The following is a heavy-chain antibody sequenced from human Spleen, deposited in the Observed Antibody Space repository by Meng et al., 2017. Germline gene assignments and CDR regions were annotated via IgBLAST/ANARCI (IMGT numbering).Heavy chain of an antibody. J-gene: IGHJ4*02. D-gene: IGHD3-9*01. V-gene: IGHV3-49*03. Sequence: GESLKISCTGSGFTFGDFHMSWFRQAPGKGLEWVGFIRSKLYGETTEFAASVKGRFSISRDDSKSIAYLQMNSLKTEDTAVYYCSRVTEESTGYYYFDYWGQGALVTVSS. CDR1: GFTFGDFH. CDR3: SRVTEESTGYYYFDY. CDR2: IRSKLYGETT.